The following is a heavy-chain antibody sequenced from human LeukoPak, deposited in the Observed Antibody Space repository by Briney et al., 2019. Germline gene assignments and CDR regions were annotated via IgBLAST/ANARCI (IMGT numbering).Heavy chain of an antibody. Sequence: GGSLRLSCAASGFTFSTYWMDWVRQAPGKGLEWVANINRDGSGKSYVDSVKGRFTISRDNAKNSLYLQMSSLRAEDTAIYYCARAAYDYGDFLSWFDPWGQGTLVTVSS. V-gene: IGHV3-7*05. CDR3: ARAAYDYGDFLSWFDP. D-gene: IGHD4-17*01. J-gene: IGHJ5*02. CDR1: GFTFSTYW. CDR2: INRDGSGK.